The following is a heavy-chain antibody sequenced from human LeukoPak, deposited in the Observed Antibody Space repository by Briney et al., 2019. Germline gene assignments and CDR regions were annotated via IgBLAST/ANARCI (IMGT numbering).Heavy chain of an antibody. CDR3: ARSRAATNDY. D-gene: IGHD2-15*01. Sequence: SETLSLTCAVYGGSFSGYYWSWIRQPPGKGLEWLGEINHSGSTNYNPSLKSRVTISVDTSKNQFSLKLSSVTAADTAVYYCARSRAATNDYWGQGTLVTVSS. J-gene: IGHJ4*02. V-gene: IGHV4-34*01. CDR1: GGSFSGYY. CDR2: INHSGST.